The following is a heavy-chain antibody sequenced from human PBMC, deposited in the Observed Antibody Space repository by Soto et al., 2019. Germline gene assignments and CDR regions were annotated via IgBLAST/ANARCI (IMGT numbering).Heavy chain of an antibody. CDR2: IIPILGIA. J-gene: IGHJ3*02. CDR1: GGTFSSYT. CDR3: ARYGGTQWLDAFDI. D-gene: IGHD6-19*01. Sequence: QVQLVQSGAEVKKPGSSVKVSCKASGGTFSSYTISWVRQAPGQGLEWMGRIIPILGIANYAQKFQGRVTITADKSTRTAYMELSSLRSEDTAVYYCARYGGTQWLDAFDIWGQGTMVTVSS. V-gene: IGHV1-69*02.